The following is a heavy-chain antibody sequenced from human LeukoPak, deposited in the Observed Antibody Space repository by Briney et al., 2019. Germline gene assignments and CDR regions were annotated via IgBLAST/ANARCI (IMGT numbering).Heavy chain of an antibody. J-gene: IGHJ6*03. D-gene: IGHD2-15*01. CDR3: AKPYCSGGNCYHSGYYYYDMDV. Sequence: PGGSLRLSCAASGFTFSSYAMSWVRQAPGKGLEWVSAISGSGGSAYYADSVKGRFTISRDNSKNTLYLQMNSLRAEDTAVYYCAKPYCSGGNCYHSGYYYYDMDVWGKGTTVTVSS. CDR1: GFTFSSYA. CDR2: ISGSGGSA. V-gene: IGHV3-23*01.